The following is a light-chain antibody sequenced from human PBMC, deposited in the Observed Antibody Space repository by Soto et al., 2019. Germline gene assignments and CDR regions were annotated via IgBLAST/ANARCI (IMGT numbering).Light chain of an antibody. V-gene: IGLV2-14*03. CDR1: SSDIGGYNY. CDR3: SSYSRSRDVL. Sequence: QSALTQPASVSGSPGQSITISCTGTSSDIGGYNYVSWYQHHPGKAPKLMIYDVSNRPSGVSNRFSGSKSGNTASLTISGLQAEDGADYYCSSYSRSRDVLFGGGTKLTVL. J-gene: IGLJ2*01. CDR2: DVS.